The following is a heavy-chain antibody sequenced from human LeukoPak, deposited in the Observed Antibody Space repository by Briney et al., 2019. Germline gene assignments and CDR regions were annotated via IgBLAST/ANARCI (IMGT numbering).Heavy chain of an antibody. J-gene: IGHJ4*02. V-gene: IGHV1-46*01. CDR1: GYTFTNYG. Sequence: ASVKVSCKASGYTFTNYGINWVRQAPGQGLEWMGIINPSGGSTSYAQKFQGRVTMTRDTSTSTVYMELSSLRSEDTAVYYCARDLWYYYDSSGYYLPGYWGRGTLVTVSS. D-gene: IGHD3-22*01. CDR2: INPSGGST. CDR3: ARDLWYYYDSSGYYLPGY.